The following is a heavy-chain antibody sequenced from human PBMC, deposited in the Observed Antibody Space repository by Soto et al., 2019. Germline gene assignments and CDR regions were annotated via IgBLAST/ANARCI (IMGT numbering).Heavy chain of an antibody. Sequence: QVQLQESGPGLVKPSETLSLTCAVSGGPIDTPNWWSWYRQPPGKGLEWIAEMYPSGSSNRNPSLYSRVTISLDTSSNHFSLKLTSLTAADTAIYYCAREGFDHRTDSWGQGIPVTVSS. CDR2: MYPSGSS. J-gene: IGHJ4*02. V-gene: IGHV4-4*02. CDR1: GGPIDTPNW. CDR3: AREGFDHRTDS.